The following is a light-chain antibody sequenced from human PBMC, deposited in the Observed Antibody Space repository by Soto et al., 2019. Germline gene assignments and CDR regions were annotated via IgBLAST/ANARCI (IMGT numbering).Light chain of an antibody. V-gene: IGLV2-14*03. CDR3: SSYTTTSPHVI. J-gene: IGLJ2*01. Sequence: QSALTQPASVSGSPGLSITISCTGASSDIGGYNHVSWYRQHPGKAPKLMIYNVSHRPSGVSNRFSGSKSGNTASLTISGLQAEDEADYYCSSYTTTSPHVIFGGGTKLTVL. CDR2: NVS. CDR1: SSDIGGYNH.